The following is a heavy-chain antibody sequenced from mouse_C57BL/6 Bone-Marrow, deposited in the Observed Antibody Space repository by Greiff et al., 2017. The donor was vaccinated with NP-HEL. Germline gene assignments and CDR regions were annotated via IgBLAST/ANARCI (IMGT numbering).Heavy chain of an antibody. CDR2: IDPSDSYT. Sequence: QVQLQQPGAELVKPGASVKLSCKASGYTFSSYWMQWVKQRPGQGLEWIGEIDPSDSYTNYNQKFKGKATLTVDTSSSTAYMQLSSLTSEDSAVYYCARGYDYEGFAYWGHGTLVTVSA. CDR3: ARGYDYEGFAY. D-gene: IGHD2-4*01. CDR1: GYTFSSYW. V-gene: IGHV1-50*01. J-gene: IGHJ3*01.